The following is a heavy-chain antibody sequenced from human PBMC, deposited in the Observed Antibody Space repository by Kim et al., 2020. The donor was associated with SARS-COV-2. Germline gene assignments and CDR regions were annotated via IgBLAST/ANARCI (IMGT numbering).Heavy chain of an antibody. J-gene: IGHJ3*02. CDR3: ARDDYYYDSSGFLSAFDI. D-gene: IGHD3-22*01. Sequence: KGRFTISRDNSKNTLYLQMNSLRAEDTAVYYCARDDYYYDSSGFLSAFDIWGQGTMVTVSS. V-gene: IGHV3-30*01.